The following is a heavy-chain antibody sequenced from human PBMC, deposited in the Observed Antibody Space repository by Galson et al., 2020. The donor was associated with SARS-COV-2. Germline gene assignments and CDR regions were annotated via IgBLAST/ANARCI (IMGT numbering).Heavy chain of an antibody. D-gene: IGHD2-8*02. CDR1: GYTLTELS. CDR3: ATSGPYCTGGVCPNWFDP. V-gene: IGHV1-24*01. J-gene: IGHJ5*02. Sequence: SVKVSCKVSGYTLTELSMHWVRQAPGKGLEWMGGFDPEDGETIYAQKFQGRVTMTEDTSTDTAYMELSSLRSEDTAVYYCATSGPYCTGGVCPNWFDPWGQGTLVTVSS. CDR2: FDPEDGET.